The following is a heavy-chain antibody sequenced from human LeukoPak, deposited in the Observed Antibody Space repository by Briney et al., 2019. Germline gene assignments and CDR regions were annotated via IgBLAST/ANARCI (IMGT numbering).Heavy chain of an antibody. CDR1: GGSISSGGYY. D-gene: IGHD3-3*01. CDR3: ARGTYDFRPRWDV. J-gene: IGHJ6*04. Sequence: SQTLSLTCTVSGGSISSGGYYWSWIRQPPGKGLEWIGYIYHSGSTYYNPSLKSRVTISVDRSKNQFSLKLSSVTAADTAVYYCARGTYDFRPRWDVWGKGTTVTVSS. CDR2: IYHSGST. V-gene: IGHV4-30-2*01.